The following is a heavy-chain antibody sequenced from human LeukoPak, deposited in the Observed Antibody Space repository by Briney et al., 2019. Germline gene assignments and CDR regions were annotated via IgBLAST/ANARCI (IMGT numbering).Heavy chain of an antibody. Sequence: PGGSLRLSCVASGFTFSSYWMHWVRQAPGKGLVWVSGINSDGSSTTYADSVKGRFTISRDNAENTLYLQMNSLRAEDTAMYYCARQYSYDSSGYYPWDYWGQGTLVTVSS. D-gene: IGHD3-22*01. CDR2: INSDGSST. CDR3: ARQYSYDSSGYYPWDY. CDR1: GFTFSSYW. J-gene: IGHJ4*02. V-gene: IGHV3-74*01.